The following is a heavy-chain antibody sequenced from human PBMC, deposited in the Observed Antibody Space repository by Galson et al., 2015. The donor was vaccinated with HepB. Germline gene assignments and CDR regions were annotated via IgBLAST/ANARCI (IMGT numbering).Heavy chain of an antibody. J-gene: IGHJ3*02. D-gene: IGHD1-14*01. V-gene: IGHV3-33*01. Sequence: SLRLSCAASGFIFRSHGMHWIRQGPGKGLEWVAVIWYDGSEKYYADSVKGRFTISRDNSKNIVSLQMSSLRGDDTAMYYCVRWADDRALDIWGQGTMVTVSS. CDR1: GFIFRSHG. CDR2: IWYDGSEK. CDR3: VRWADDRALDI.